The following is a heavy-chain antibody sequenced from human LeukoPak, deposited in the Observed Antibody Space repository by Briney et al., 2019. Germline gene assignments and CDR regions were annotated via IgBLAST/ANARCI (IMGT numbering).Heavy chain of an antibody. CDR1: GFTFSNYW. J-gene: IGHJ1*01. Sequence: GGSLRLSCEGSGFTFSNYWMSWVRQAPGKGLEWVANIQQHGSETYYGDSVKGRFTISRDNSKNTLYLQMNSLRAEDTAVYYCAKEAVRSSIAVAGTRYFQHWGQGTLVTVSS. CDR3: AKEAVRSSIAVAGTRYFQH. V-gene: IGHV3-7*03. CDR2: IQQHGSET. D-gene: IGHD6-13*01.